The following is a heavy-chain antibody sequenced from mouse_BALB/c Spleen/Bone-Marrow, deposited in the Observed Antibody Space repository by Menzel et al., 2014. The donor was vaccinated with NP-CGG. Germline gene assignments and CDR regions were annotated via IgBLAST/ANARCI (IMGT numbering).Heavy chain of an antibody. V-gene: IGHV5-4*02. D-gene: IGHD3-3*01. J-gene: IGHJ4*01. Sequence: EVMLVESGGGLVKPGGSLKLSCAASGFTFSDYHMYWVRQTPEKRLEWVATISDGGTYTYYPDSVRGRFTISRDNAKNNLYLQMSSLKSEDTAMYYCAGTWEAMDYWGQGTSVTVSS. CDR1: GFTFSDYH. CDR2: ISDGGTYT. CDR3: AGTWEAMDY.